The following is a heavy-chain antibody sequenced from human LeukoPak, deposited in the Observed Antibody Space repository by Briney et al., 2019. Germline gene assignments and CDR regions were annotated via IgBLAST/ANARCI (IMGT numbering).Heavy chain of an antibody. J-gene: IGHJ6*02. CDR1: GFTFSSYA. Sequence: GGSLRLSGAASGFTFSSYAMHWVRQAPGKGLEWVAVISYDGSNKYYADSVKGRFTISRDNSKNTLYLQMNSLRAEDTAVYYCARDQADIVVVPAARDYYYYYGMDVWGQGTTVTVSS. V-gene: IGHV3-30-3*01. D-gene: IGHD2-2*01. CDR2: ISYDGSNK. CDR3: ARDQADIVVVPAARDYYYYYGMDV.